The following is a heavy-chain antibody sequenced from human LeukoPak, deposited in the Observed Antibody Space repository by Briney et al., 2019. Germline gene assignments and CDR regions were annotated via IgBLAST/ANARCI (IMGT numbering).Heavy chain of an antibody. J-gene: IGHJ4*02. CDR3: ARTIEMATISYFDY. CDR1: GFTFSSYE. D-gene: IGHD5-24*01. Sequence: GGSLRLSCAPAGFTFSSYEMTWVREAPGKVLEWVSYISSSDSTIYYADSVKGRFTISRDNAKNSLYLQMNSLRAGDTAVYYCARTIEMATISYFDYWGQGTLVTVSS. V-gene: IGHV3-48*03. CDR2: ISSSDSTI.